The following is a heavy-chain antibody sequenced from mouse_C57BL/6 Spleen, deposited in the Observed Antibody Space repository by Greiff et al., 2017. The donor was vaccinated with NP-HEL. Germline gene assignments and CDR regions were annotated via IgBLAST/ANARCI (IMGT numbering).Heavy chain of an antibody. D-gene: IGHD2-4*01. Sequence: DVKLVESEGGLVQPGSSMKLSCTASGFTFSDYYMAWVRQVPEKGLEWVANINYDGSSTYYLDSLKSRFIISRDNAKNILYLQMSSLKSEDTATYYCARDGGLYYDAWYFDVWGTGTTVTVSS. V-gene: IGHV5-16*01. CDR2: INYDGSST. CDR1: GFTFSDYY. J-gene: IGHJ1*03. CDR3: ARDGGLYYDAWYFDV.